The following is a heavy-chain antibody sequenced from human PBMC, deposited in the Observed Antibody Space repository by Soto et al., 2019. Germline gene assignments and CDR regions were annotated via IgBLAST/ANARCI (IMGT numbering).Heavy chain of an antibody. Sequence: KPGGSLRLSCAASGFTFSSYSMNWVRQAPGKGLEWVSSISSSSSYIYYADSVKGRFTISRDNAKNSLYLQMNSLRAEDTAVYYCARGSVVVVTASLGYYGMDVWGQGTTVTVPS. D-gene: IGHD2-2*01. CDR1: GFTFSSYS. J-gene: IGHJ6*02. CDR3: ARGSVVVVTASLGYYGMDV. V-gene: IGHV3-21*01. CDR2: ISSSSSYI.